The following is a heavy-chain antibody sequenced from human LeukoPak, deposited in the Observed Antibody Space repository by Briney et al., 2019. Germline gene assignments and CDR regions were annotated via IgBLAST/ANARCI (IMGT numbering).Heavy chain of an antibody. V-gene: IGHV5-51*01. J-gene: IGHJ4*02. D-gene: IGHD1-7*01. CDR2: INPGDSDT. CDR3: ARHGAYNWNYEGYFDY. Sequence: GESLKITCKGSGYNFTSYWSAWMRQMPGKGLEWMGFINPGDSDTRYSPSFQDRVTISADKSISTAYLQWSSLKASDTVMYYCARHGAYNWNYEGYFDYWGQGTLVTVSP. CDR1: GYNFTSYW.